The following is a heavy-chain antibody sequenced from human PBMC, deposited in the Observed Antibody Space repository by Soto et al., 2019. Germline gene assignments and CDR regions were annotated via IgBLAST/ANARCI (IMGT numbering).Heavy chain of an antibody. Sequence: EVQLLESGGGLVQPGGSLRLSCAASGFTFSSYAMSWVRQAPGKGLEWVSAISGSGGSTYYADSVKGRFTISRDNSENTLYLQMNSLRAEDTAVYYCAKRDLSSSYLFDYWGQGTLVTVSS. CDR3: AKRDLSSSYLFDY. CDR2: ISGSGGST. D-gene: IGHD6-6*01. V-gene: IGHV3-23*01. J-gene: IGHJ4*02. CDR1: GFTFSSYA.